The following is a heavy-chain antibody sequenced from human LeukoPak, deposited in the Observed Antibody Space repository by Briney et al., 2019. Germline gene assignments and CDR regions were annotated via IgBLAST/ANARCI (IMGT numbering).Heavy chain of an antibody. J-gene: IGHJ5*02. D-gene: IGHD1-26*01. CDR2: INHSGST. CDR1: GGSISSYY. Sequence: SETLSLTCTVSGGSISSYYWSWIRQPPGKGLEWIGEINHSGSTNYNPSLKSRVTISADTSKNQFSLKLSSVTAADTAVYYCAIEGGVSFIAIGNWFDPWGQGTLVTVSS. CDR3: AIEGGVSFIAIGNWFDP. V-gene: IGHV4-34*01.